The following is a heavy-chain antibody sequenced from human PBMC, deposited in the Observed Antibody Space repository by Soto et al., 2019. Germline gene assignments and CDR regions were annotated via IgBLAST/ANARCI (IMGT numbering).Heavy chain of an antibody. CDR3: ARDGLYGGNAPFDY. Sequence: QVQLVQSGAEVKKPGSSVKVSCKASGGTFSSYAISWVRQAPRQGLEWMGGIIPIFGTANYAQKFQGRVTITADKSTSTAYMELSSLRSEDTAVYYCARDGLYGGNAPFDYWGQGTLVTVSS. CDR2: IIPIFGTA. V-gene: IGHV1-69*06. D-gene: IGHD6-19*01. CDR1: GGTFSSYA. J-gene: IGHJ4*02.